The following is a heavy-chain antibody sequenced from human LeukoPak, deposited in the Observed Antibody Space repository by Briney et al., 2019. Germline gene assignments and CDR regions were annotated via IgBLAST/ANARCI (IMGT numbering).Heavy chain of an antibody. CDR2: IYSGGST. CDR1: GFTVSSNY. D-gene: IGHD3-3*01. V-gene: IGHV3-53*01. CDR3: ATWSGYYTVYYYYYMDV. J-gene: IGHJ6*03. Sequence: PGGSLRLSCAASGFTVSSNYMSWVRQAPGKGLEWVSDIYSGGSTNYADSVKGRFTISRDNSKNTLYLQMNSLRAEDTAVYYCATWSGYYTVYYYYYMDVWGKGTTVTVSS.